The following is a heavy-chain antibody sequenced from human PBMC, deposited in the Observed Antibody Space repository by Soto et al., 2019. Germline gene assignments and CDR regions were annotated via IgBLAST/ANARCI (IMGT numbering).Heavy chain of an antibody. Sequence: EVQLVESGGGLVQPGGSLRLSCAASGFTFSNYDMHWVRQVTGKGLEWVSGITTAGDTYYPGSVKGRFTISREKAKNSWYLQMNSLSAGDTAVYYWARELHGGSYGMDVWGQGTTVTVSS. CDR1: GFTFSNYD. CDR3: ARELHGGSYGMDV. CDR2: ITTAGDT. V-gene: IGHV3-13*01. J-gene: IGHJ6*02.